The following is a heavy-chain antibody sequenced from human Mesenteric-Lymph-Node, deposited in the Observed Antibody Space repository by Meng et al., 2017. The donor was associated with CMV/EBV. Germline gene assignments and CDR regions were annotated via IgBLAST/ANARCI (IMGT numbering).Heavy chain of an antibody. Sequence: GESLKISCAASGFTFSSYSMNWVRQAPGKGLEWVAFIRYDGSNKYYADSVKGRFTISRDNSKNTLYLQMNSLRAEDTALYYCARGQGYYYGMDVWGQGTTVTVSS. CDR3: ARGQGYYYGMDV. J-gene: IGHJ6*02. V-gene: IGHV3-30*02. CDR1: GFTFSSYS. CDR2: IRYDGSNK.